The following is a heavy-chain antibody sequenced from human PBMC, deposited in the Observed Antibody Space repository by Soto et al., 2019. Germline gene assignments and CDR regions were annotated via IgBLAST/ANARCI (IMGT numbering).Heavy chain of an antibody. J-gene: IGHJ4*02. CDR2: IWYDGGNK. V-gene: IGHV3-33*01. Sequence: LRLSCAASGFTFSNYGMHWVRQAPGKGLEWVAFIWYDGGNKYYAESVKGRFTISRDNSKNTLYLQMNSLRAEDTAVYYCARDGDVNTGFGKDYWGQGTLVTVSS. D-gene: IGHD3-16*01. CDR1: GFTFSNYG. CDR3: ARDGDVNTGFGKDY.